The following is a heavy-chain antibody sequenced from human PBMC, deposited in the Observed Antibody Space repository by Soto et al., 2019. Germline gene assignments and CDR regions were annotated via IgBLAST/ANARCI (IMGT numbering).Heavy chain of an antibody. J-gene: IGHJ6*02. CDR2: ISAYSGDT. Sequence: ASVKVSCKTSGFTFTNYAINWVRQAPGQGLQWMGWISAYSGDTKYAQRFQDRLTVTTDPSTTTAYMVVRRLRSYDTALYYCARDGRAFSIFGETMGVWGQGTTGTVS. CDR3: ARDGRAFSIFGETMGV. CDR1: GFTFTNYA. V-gene: IGHV1-18*01. D-gene: IGHD3-3*01.